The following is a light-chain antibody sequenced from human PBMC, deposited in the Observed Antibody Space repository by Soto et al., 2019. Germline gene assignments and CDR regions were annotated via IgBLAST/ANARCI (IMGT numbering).Light chain of an antibody. CDR3: QQYGSSPYT. Sequence: ENVLTQSPGTLSLSPGERVTLSCRASQSVSSSYLAWYQQKPGQAPRLLIYGASSRATGIPDRFSGSGSGTDFTLTVSRLEPEDFAMYYCQQYGSSPYTFGQGTKLEIK. V-gene: IGKV3-20*01. CDR1: QSVSSSY. J-gene: IGKJ2*01. CDR2: GAS.